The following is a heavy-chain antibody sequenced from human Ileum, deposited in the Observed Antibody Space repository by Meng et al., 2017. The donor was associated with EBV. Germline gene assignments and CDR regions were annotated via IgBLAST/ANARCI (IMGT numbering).Heavy chain of an antibody. CDR3: ARGREYTGQLDL. J-gene: IGHJ5*02. V-gene: IGHV4-34*02. CDR1: GGSFNAYY. CDR2: IFHSGHT. Sequence: QVQLAQRGAGLLKPSEALSLPCDVSGGSFNAYYWTWIRQSPGGGLEWIGEIFHSGHTNYNPSLESRVSMSVATSKKQFSLLLSSVTAADSGLYFCARGREYTGQLDLWGLGTLVTVSS. D-gene: IGHD5-18*01.